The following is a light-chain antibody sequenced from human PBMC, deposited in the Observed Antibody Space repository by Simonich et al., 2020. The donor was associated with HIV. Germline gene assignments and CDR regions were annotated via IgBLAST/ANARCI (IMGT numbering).Light chain of an antibody. Sequence: QSVLTQPPSVSGAPGQRVTISCTGSSSNIGAGYDVHWYQQLPGTAPKLLIYGNSNRPSGVPERFSGSKSATSASLAISGLRSEDEADYYCAVWDDSLSGPVFGGGTKLTVL. CDR2: GNS. J-gene: IGLJ3*02. CDR1: SSNIGAGYD. V-gene: IGLV1-40*01. CDR3: AVWDDSLSGPV.